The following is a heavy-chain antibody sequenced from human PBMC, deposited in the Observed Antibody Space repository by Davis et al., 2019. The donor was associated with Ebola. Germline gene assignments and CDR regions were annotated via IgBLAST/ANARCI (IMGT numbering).Heavy chain of an antibody. Sequence: GGSLRLSCATSGFNFATYAMSWVRQVHGKGLEWVSAIGTGVDTYYADSVKGRFTISRDNSKNTLYLQMNSLRAEDTAVYYCANHHGSGPGGRFLDHWGQGLLVTVSS. CDR2: IGTGVDT. V-gene: IGHV3-23*01. CDR3: ANHHGSGPGGRFLDH. D-gene: IGHD3-10*01. J-gene: IGHJ4*02. CDR1: GFNFATYA.